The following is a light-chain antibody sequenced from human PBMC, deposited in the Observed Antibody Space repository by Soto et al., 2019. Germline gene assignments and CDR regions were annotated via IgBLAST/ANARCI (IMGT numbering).Light chain of an antibody. J-gene: IGLJ2*01. CDR1: TSDVGTYSL. V-gene: IGLV2-23*01. CDR3: CSYAGSSTVI. Sequence: QSVLTQPASVSGSPGQSITVSCIGTTSDVGTYSLVSWYQQHPGKAPKLIIYEGSKRPSGVSYRFSGSKSGNTASLTISGLQSEDEADYHCCSYAGSSTVIFGGGTQLTVL. CDR2: EGS.